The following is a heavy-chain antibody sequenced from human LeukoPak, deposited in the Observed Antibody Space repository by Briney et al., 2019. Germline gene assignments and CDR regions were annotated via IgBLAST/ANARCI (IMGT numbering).Heavy chain of an antibody. CDR2: INPNSGGT. Sequence: GASVKVSCKASGYTFTGYYMHWVRQAPRQGLEWMGWINPNSGGTNYAQKFQGRVTMTRDTSISTAYMELSRLRSDDTAVYYCARGGYCTNGVCSHDAFDIWGQGTMVTVSS. D-gene: IGHD2-8*01. J-gene: IGHJ3*02. CDR3: ARGGYCTNGVCSHDAFDI. V-gene: IGHV1-2*02. CDR1: GYTFTGYY.